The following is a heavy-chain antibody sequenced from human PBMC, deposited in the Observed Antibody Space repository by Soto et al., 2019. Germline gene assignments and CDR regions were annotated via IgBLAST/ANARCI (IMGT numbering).Heavy chain of an antibody. CDR3: ARAQKDYCSGWYGISGWFDP. V-gene: IGHV1-69*13. CDR1: GGTFSSYA. Sequence: GASVKVSCKASGGTFSSYAISWVRQAPGQGLEWMGGIIPIFGTANYEQKFQGRVTITEDDSTRTANMELSSPSAEDTAVYYWARAQKDYCSGWYGISGWFDPWGQGTLVTVSS. CDR2: IIPIFGTA. J-gene: IGHJ5*02. D-gene: IGHD6-19*01.